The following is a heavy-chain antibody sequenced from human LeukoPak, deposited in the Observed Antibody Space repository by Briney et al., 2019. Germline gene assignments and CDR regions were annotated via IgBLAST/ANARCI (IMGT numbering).Heavy chain of an antibody. V-gene: IGHV3-30*18. CDR3: AKGGYSSGWSFDY. D-gene: IGHD6-19*01. CDR2: ISYDGSNK. CDR1: GFTFSSYG. J-gene: IGHJ4*02. Sequence: GSLRLSCAASGFTFSSYGMHWVRQAPGKGLEWVAVISYDGSNKYYADSVKGRFTISRDNSKNTLYLQMNSLRAEDTAVYYCAKGGYSSGWSFDYWGQGTLVTVSS.